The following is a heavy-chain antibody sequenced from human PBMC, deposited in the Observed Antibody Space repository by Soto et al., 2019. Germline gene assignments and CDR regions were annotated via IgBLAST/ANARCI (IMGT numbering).Heavy chain of an antibody. CDR3: ARDPWACGRSPCHSYYYMVV. Sequence: QVQLVESGGGVVQPGRSLRLSCATSGFTFSKYGMHWLRQAPGKGLEWVAVIWSDGSNKNYADSVKGRFAISRDDSRETVYLQMNSLRAEDTAMYYCARDPWACGRSPCHSYYYMVVWGEGTTVTVS. CDR2: IWSDGSNK. V-gene: IGHV3-33*01. D-gene: IGHD2-15*01. CDR1: GFTFSKYG. J-gene: IGHJ6*03.